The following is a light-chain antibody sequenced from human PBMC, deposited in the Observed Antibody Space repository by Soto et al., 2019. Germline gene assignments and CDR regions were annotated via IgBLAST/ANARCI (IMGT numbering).Light chain of an antibody. CDR2: GAS. CDR3: QQRSNWPPT. J-gene: IGKJ4*01. V-gene: IGKV3-15*01. CDR1: QSVSSN. Sequence: EIVMTQSPATLSVSPGERATLSCRASQSVSSNLAWYQQKPGQAPRLLIYGASTRATGIPARFSGSGSGTEFTLTISSLQSEDFAVYYRQQRSNWPPTFGGGTKVDIK.